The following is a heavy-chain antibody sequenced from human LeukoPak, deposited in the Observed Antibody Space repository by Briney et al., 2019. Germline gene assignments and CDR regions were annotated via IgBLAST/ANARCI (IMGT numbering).Heavy chain of an antibody. J-gene: IGHJ4*02. CDR2: ISWDGNNT. V-gene: IGHV3-43*01. Sequence: PGGSLRLSCAASAFTFYDYTMHWVRQPPGKGLEWVSSISWDGNNTYYSDSVKGRFTISRDNSKNSLYLQMNNLRTEDTALYYCAKDILRRWLQLGAFDYWGQGALVAVSS. D-gene: IGHD5-24*01. CDR3: AKDILRRWLQLGAFDY. CDR1: AFTFYDYT.